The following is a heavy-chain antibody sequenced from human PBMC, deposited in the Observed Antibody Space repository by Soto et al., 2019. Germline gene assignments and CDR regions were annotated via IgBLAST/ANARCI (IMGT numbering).Heavy chain of an antibody. CDR3: SRDLNYYDSSDYPDY. CDR1: GFTFSSYG. V-gene: IGHV3-33*01. J-gene: IGHJ4*02. CDR2: IWYDGSNK. Sequence: GGSLRLSCAASGFTFSSYGMHWVRQAPGKGLEWVAVIWYDGSNKYYADSVKGRFTISRDNSKNTLYLQMNSLRAEDTAVYYCSRDLNYYDSSDYPDYSGQGTLDTVSS. D-gene: IGHD3-22*01.